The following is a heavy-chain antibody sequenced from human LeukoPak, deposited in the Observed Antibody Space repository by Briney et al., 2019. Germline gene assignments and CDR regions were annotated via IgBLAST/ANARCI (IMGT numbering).Heavy chain of an antibody. D-gene: IGHD4-17*01. V-gene: IGHV3-30-3*01. J-gene: IGHJ5*02. CDR3: ATVTTFDT. CDR2: ISYDGSNK. CDR1: GFTFSSYA. Sequence: PGGSLRLSCAASGFTFSSYAMHWVRQAPGKGLEWVAVISYDGSNKYYADSVKGRFTISRDNSKNTLYLQMNSLRAEDTAVYYCATVTTFDTWGQGTLVTVSS.